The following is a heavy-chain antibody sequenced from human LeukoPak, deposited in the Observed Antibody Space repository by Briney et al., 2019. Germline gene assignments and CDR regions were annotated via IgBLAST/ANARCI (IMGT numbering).Heavy chain of an antibody. D-gene: IGHD2-8*01. Sequence: PGGSLRLSCAASGFTFSSYAMSWVRQSTGRGLEWVSGISGSGAYTYYADSVKGRFTISRDNSKNTLYLQMNSLRAKDTAVYYCAKDGRVSPAFDIWGQGTMVTVSS. CDR2: ISGSGAYT. J-gene: IGHJ3*02. V-gene: IGHV3-23*01. CDR3: AKDGRVSPAFDI. CDR1: GFTFSSYA.